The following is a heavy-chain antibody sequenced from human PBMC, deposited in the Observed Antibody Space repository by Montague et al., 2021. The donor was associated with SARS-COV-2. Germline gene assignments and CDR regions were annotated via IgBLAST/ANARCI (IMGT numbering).Heavy chain of an antibody. Sequence: SETLSLTCTVSGGSISSSDYFWGWIRQPPGKGLEWIGSIYFGGGTYYXXXLKSRVTISVDTSKNQFSLKLTSVTAADTAVYWCARDVGMGLSGYEAEGGCDYWGQGTLVSVSS. V-gene: IGHV4-39*07. D-gene: IGHD5-12*01. J-gene: IGHJ4*02. CDR2: IYFGGGT. CDR3: ARDVGMGLSGYEAEGGCDY. CDR1: GGSISSSDYF.